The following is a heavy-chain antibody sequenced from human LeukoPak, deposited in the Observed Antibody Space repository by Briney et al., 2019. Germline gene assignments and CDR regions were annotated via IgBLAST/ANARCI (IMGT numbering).Heavy chain of an antibody. D-gene: IGHD3-3*01. CDR2: IGAYNGNT. J-gene: IGHJ5*02. CDR1: GYTFTSYG. V-gene: IGHV1-18*01. Sequence: ASVKVSCKASGYTFTSYGISWVRQAPGQGLEWMGWIGAYNGNTNYAQKLQGRVTMTTDTSTSTAYMELRSLRSDDTAVYYCARIHYDFNWFDPWGQGTLVTVSS. CDR3: ARIHYDFNWFDP.